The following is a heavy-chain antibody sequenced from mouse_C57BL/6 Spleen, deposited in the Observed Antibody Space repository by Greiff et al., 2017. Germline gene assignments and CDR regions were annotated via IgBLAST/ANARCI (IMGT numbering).Heavy chain of an antibody. V-gene: IGHV2-5*01. CDR2: IWRGGST. CDR3: AKNSYDGYHAWFAY. CDR1: GFSLTSYG. J-gene: IGHJ3*01. D-gene: IGHD2-3*01. Sequence: VQLQQSGPGLVQPSQSLSITCTVSGFSLTSYGVHWVRQSPGKGLEWLGVIWRGGSTDYNAAFMSRLSITKDNSKSQVFFKMNSLQADDTAIYYCAKNSYDGYHAWFAYWGQGTLVTVSA.